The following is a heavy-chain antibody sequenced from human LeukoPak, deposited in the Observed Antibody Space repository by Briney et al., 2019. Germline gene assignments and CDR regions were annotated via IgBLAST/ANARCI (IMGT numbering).Heavy chain of an antibody. D-gene: IGHD3-9*01. CDR2: ISGSGGST. J-gene: IGHJ4*02. CDR3: AKRSPLYDILTGYYFDY. V-gene: IGHV3-23*01. Sequence: PGGSLRLSCAASGFTFDSYAMTWVRQAPGKGLEWVSAISGSGGSTYYADSVKGRFTISRDNSKNTLYLQMNSLRAEDTAVYYCAKRSPLYDILTGYYFDYWGQGTLVTVSS. CDR1: GFTFDSYA.